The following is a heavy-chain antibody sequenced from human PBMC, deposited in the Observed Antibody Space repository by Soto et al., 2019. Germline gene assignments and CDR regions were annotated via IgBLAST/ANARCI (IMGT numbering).Heavy chain of an antibody. CDR3: GGRGGTSVFLTGYYYYGMDV. V-gene: IGHV4-4*02. J-gene: IGHJ6*02. Sequence: QVQLQESGPGLVKPSGTLSLTCAVSGGSISSSNWWSWVRQPPGKGLEWIGEIYHSGSTNYNPSPKSRVPLQVEKSKTQFSLRLSSVTAADTALYYCGGRGGTSVFLTGYYYYGMDVWGQGTTVTVSS. CDR1: GGSISSSNW. D-gene: IGHD3-9*01. CDR2: IYHSGST.